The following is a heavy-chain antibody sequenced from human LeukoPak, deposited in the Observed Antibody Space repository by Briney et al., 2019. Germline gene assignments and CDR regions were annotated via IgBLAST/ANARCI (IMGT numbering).Heavy chain of an antibody. Sequence: SETLSLTCTVSGGSISSGDYYWSWIRQPPGKGLEWIGYIYYCGSTYYNPSLKSRVTISVDTSKNQFSLKLSSVTAADTAVYYCARDRVRVNSNPFFDYWGQGTLVTVSS. V-gene: IGHV4-30-4*01. CDR1: GGSISSGDYY. J-gene: IGHJ4*02. CDR2: IYYCGST. CDR3: ARDRVRVNSNPFFDY. D-gene: IGHD4-11*01.